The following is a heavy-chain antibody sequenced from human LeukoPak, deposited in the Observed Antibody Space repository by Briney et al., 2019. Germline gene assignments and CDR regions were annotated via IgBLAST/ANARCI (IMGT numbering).Heavy chain of an antibody. CDR2: IKEDGSKI. V-gene: IGHV3-7*03. CDR1: GFTFSSYW. J-gene: IGHJ6*04. D-gene: IGHD3-9*01. Sequence: PGGSLRLSCAASGFTFSSYWMSWVRQAPGKGLEWVANIKEDGSKIYYVDSVKGRFTISRDNARNSLYLQMNSLRAEDTAVYYCARDGNILTGYYIAPYGMDVWGKGTTVTVSS. CDR3: ARDGNILTGYYIAPYGMDV.